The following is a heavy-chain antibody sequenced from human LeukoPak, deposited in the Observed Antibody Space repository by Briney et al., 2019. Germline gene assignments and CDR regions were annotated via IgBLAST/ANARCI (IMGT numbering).Heavy chain of an antibody. Sequence: GGSLRLSCAASGFSLSDYWMTWVRQAPGKGLECVGNIKFDGSEIYYLDSERGRFSISRDYAKNSLYLQMNSLRVEDTAVYYCTRDLNHDSSGWGQGTLVTVSS. CDR3: TRDLNHDSSG. CDR2: IKFDGSEI. D-gene: IGHD3-22*01. J-gene: IGHJ4*02. CDR1: GFSLSDYW. V-gene: IGHV3-7*01.